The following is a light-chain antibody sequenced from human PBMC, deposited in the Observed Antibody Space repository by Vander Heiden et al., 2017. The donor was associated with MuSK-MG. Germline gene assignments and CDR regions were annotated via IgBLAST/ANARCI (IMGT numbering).Light chain of an antibody. Sequence: DIQMTQSPSTLSASVGDRVTITCRASQRISSWLAWYQQTPGKAPKLLIYDASTLHSGVPSRFSGSGYGTEFTLTISSLQPDDFATYYCQQYKSYSPWTFGQGTKVEIK. CDR2: DAS. CDR3: QQYKSYSPWT. V-gene: IGKV1-5*01. CDR1: QRISSW. J-gene: IGKJ1*01.